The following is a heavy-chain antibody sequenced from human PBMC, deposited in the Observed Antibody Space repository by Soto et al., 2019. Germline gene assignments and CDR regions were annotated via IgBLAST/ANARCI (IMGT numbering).Heavy chain of an antibody. J-gene: IGHJ5*02. CDR1: GGSISSSSYY. D-gene: IGHD3-16*02. CDR2: IYYSGST. CDR3: ARKYDYVWGSYRPALYNWFDP. V-gene: IGHV4-39*01. Sequence: PSETLSLTCTVSGGSISSSSYYWGWIRQPPGKGLEWIGGIYYSGSTYYNPSLKSRVTISVDTSKNQFSLKLSSVTAADTAVYYCARKYDYVWGSYRPALYNWFDPWGQGTLVTVSS.